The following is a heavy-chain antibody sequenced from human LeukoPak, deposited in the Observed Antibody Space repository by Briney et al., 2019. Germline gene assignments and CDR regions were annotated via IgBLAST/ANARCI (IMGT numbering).Heavy chain of an antibody. CDR1: GGSISSYY. CDR3: ARDFSGGYSYGTGDAFDI. Sequence: SETLSLTCTGSGGSISSYYWSWIRQPPGKGLEWIGYIYYSGSTNYNPSLKSRVTISVDTSKNQFSLKLSSVTAADTAVYYCARDFSGGYSYGTGDAFDIWGQGTMVTVSS. CDR2: IYYSGST. V-gene: IGHV4-59*12. D-gene: IGHD5-18*01. J-gene: IGHJ3*02.